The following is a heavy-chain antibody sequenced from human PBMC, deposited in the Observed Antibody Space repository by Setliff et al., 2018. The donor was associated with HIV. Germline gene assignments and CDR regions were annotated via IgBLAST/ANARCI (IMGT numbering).Heavy chain of an antibody. J-gene: IGHJ5*02. V-gene: IGHV4-31*03. CDR3: ARGLPSYYYESGGSLGWFDP. CDR2: IYYSGST. Sequence: SETLSLTCTVSGGSVSSDNYYWSWIRQHPGKGLEWIGYIYYSGSTYYNPSLKSRLTISVDTSKNQFSLKLKYVTAADTAVYYCARGLPSYYYESGGSLGWFDPWGQGTLVTVSS. D-gene: IGHD3-22*01. CDR1: GGSVSSDNYY.